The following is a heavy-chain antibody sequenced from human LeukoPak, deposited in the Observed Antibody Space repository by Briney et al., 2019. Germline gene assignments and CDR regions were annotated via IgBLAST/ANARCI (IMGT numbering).Heavy chain of an antibody. V-gene: IGHV4-4*02. D-gene: IGHD3-3*01. CDR2: IYHSGST. Sequence: SGTLSLTCVVSSDSISSSNWWSWVRQPPGKGLEWIGEIYHSGSTNYNPSLKSRVSILVDKSKNQFSLKMISVTAADTAVYYCARGIMSGYYFDYWGQGTLVTVSS. J-gene: IGHJ4*02. CDR1: SDSISSSNW. CDR3: ARGIMSGYYFDY.